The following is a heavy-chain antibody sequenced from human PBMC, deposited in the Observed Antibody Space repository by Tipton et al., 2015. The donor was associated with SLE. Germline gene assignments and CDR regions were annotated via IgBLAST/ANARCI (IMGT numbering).Heavy chain of an antibody. Sequence: GSLRLSCAASGFTFSNAWMSWVRQAPGKGLEWVGRIKSKTDGGTTDYAAPGKGRFTISRDDSKNTLYLQMNSLKTEDTAGYYCTTDPPYRGSTNIDPSRDYWYMDGWGKGTTVTVSS. D-gene: IGHD1-26*01. CDR2: IKSKTDGGTT. CDR1: GFTFSNAW. CDR3: TTDPPYRGSTNIDPSRDYWYMDG. J-gene: IGHJ6*03. V-gene: IGHV3-15*01.